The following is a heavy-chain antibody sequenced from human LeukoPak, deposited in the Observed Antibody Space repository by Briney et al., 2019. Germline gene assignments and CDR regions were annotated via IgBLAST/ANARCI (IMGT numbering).Heavy chain of an antibody. J-gene: IGHJ6*02. D-gene: IGHD1-26*01. CDR1: GGTFSSCA. Sequence: SVKVSCKASGGTFSSCAISWVRQAPGQGLEWMGRIIPILGIANYAQKFQGRVTINADKSTSTAYMELSSLRSEDTAVYYCATGSNGSYYYYYGMDVWGQGTTVTVSS. CDR3: ATGSNGSYYYYYGMDV. V-gene: IGHV1-69*04. CDR2: IIPILGIA.